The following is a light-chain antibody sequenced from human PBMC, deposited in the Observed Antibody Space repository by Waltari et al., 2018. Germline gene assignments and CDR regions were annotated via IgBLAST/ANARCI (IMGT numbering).Light chain of an antibody. J-gene: IGKJ5*01. CDR3: QQRSNWPT. Sequence: DIVLTQSPATLSLSPGESATLSCRASQSVSSYLAWYQQKPGQAPRLLIYDASNRATGIPARFSGSGSWTDFTLTISSLEPEDFAVYYCQQRSNWPTFGQGTRLEIK. CDR1: QSVSSY. V-gene: IGKV3-11*01. CDR2: DAS.